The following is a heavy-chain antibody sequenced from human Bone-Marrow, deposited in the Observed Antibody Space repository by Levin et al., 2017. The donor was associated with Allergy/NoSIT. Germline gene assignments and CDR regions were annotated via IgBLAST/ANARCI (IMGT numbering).Heavy chain of an antibody. CDR1: GFTFSGSE. CDR2: ISPTAGTI. V-gene: IGHV3-48*03. Sequence: QTGGSLRLSCAASGFTFSGSEMNWVRQAPGKGLEWISYISPTAGTISYADSVRSRFTISRDSAKNSLSLQMNSLRDEDTALYYCARVLNGGDAGRFDYWGQGTLVTVSS. J-gene: IGHJ4*02. CDR3: ARVLNGGDAGRFDY. D-gene: IGHD2-21*02.